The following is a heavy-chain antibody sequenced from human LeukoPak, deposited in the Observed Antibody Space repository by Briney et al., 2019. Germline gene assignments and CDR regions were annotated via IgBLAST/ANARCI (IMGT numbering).Heavy chain of an antibody. CDR3: ARATWYGDYVDY. D-gene: IGHD4-17*01. CDR1: GFTFSSYW. J-gene: IGHJ4*02. Sequence: GGSLRLSCAASGFTFSSYWMSWVRQAPGKGLEWVAKINQDGSEKYYVDSVKGRFTISRDNAKNSLYLQMNSLRAEDTAVYYCARATWYGDYVDYWGQGTLVTVSS. CDR2: INQDGSEK. V-gene: IGHV3-7*04.